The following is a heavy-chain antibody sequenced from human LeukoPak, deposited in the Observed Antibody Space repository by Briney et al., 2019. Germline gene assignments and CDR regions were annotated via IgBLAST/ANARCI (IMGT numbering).Heavy chain of an antibody. D-gene: IGHD3-3*01. V-gene: IGHV4-61*02. CDR3: ASEYYDFWSGYPNYAFDI. CDR1: GGSMSSGSYY. J-gene: IGHJ3*02. Sequence: SQTLSLTCTVSGGSMSSGSYYWSWIRQPAGKGLEWIGRIYTSGSTNYNPSLKSRVTISVDTSKNQFSLKLSSVTAADTAVYYCASEYYDFWSGYPNYAFDISGQGTMVTVSS. CDR2: IYTSGST.